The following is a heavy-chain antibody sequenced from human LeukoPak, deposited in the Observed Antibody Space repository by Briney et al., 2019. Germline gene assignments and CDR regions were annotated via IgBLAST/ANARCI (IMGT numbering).Heavy chain of an antibody. V-gene: IGHV3-48*01. D-gene: IGHD3-3*01. CDR2: IGTSSTTI. J-gene: IGHJ4*02. CDR1: GFTFSSYT. Sequence: PGGSLRLSCAASGFTFSSYTMNWVRQPPGKGLEWVSNIGTSSTTIYYADSVKGRFTISRDNAKNSLYLQMNSLRADDTAVYYCASLTPDYDFWSGYNSFDYWGQGTLVTVSS. CDR3: ASLTPDYDFWSGYNSFDY.